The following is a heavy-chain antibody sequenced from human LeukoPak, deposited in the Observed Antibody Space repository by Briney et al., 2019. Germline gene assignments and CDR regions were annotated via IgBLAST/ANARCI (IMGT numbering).Heavy chain of an antibody. V-gene: IGHV1-2*02. D-gene: IGHD6-13*01. Sequence: RASVKVSCKASGYTFTGYYMHWVRQAPGQGLEWMGWINPNSGGTNYAQKFQGRVTMTRDTSISTAYMELSRLRSDDTAVYYCARGQQQLTYWREYYYYMDVWGKGTTVTVSS. CDR3: ARGQQQLTYWREYYYYMDV. CDR1: GYTFTGYY. J-gene: IGHJ6*03. CDR2: INPNSGGT.